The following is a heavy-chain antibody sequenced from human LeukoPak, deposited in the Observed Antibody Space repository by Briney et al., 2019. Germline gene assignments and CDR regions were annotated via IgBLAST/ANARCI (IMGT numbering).Heavy chain of an antibody. Sequence: SETLSLTCTVSGGSISGYSWTWIRQPPGKGLEWIGYMYYSGSTKYNPSLRSRVTISVDTSKNQISLKVNSVTAADAAVYYCARLDSSGCLSVWGQGTLFTVSS. D-gene: IGHD6-19*01. CDR3: ARLDSSGCLSV. CDR1: GGSISGYS. J-gene: IGHJ1*01. V-gene: IGHV4-59*08. CDR2: MYYSGST.